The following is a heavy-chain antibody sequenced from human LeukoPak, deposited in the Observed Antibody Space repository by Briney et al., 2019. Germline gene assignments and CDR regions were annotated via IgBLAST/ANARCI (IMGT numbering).Heavy chain of an antibody. D-gene: IGHD6-19*01. V-gene: IGHV3-21*01. CDR1: GFTFSSYS. J-gene: IGHJ4*02. CDR3: ARDPSGWYFVDY. CDR2: ISSSSSYI. Sequence: GGSLRLSCAASGFTFSSYSMNWVRQAPGKGLEWVSSISSSSSYIYYADSVKGRFTISRDNAKNSLYLQMNSLRAEDTAVYYCARDPSGWYFVDYWGQGALVTVSS.